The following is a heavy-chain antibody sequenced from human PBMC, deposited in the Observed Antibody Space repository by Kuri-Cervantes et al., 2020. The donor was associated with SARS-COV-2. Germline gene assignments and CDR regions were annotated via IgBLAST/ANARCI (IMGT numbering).Heavy chain of an antibody. D-gene: IGHD2-2*01. CDR2: VSYDGSDN. CDR3: ARDIGAIVLVRRDWFDP. Sequence: GGSLRLSCAASGFTFSSYGMHWVRQAPGKGPEWVAVVSYDGSDNDYADSVKGRFSISRDNSKNTLYLQMSSLRIEDTAIYYCARDIGAIVLVRRDWFDPWGPGTLVTVSS. V-gene: IGHV3-30*03. CDR1: GFTFSSYG. J-gene: IGHJ5*02.